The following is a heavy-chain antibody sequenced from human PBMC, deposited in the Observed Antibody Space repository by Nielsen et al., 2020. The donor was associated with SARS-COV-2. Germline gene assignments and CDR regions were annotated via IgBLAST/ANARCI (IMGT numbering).Heavy chain of an antibody. CDR2: IKQDGSEK. Sequence: GESLKISCAASGFAFSTYWLSWVRQAPGKGLEWVANIKQDGSEKYYVGSVKGRFTVSRDNAKNSLYLQMHSLRAEDTAVYYCARDRAVGARGSSGMEVWGQGTTVTVSS. CDR1: GFAFSTYW. CDR3: ARDRAVGARGSSGMEV. D-gene: IGHD1-26*01. V-gene: IGHV3-7*03. J-gene: IGHJ6*02.